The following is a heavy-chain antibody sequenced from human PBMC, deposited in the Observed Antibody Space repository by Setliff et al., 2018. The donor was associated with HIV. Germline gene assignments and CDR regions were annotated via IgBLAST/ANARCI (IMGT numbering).Heavy chain of an antibody. J-gene: IGHJ6*02. CDR3: ARQKVVAGTAGLYYYYGVDV. CDR1: GYRFPSYW. Sequence: PGESLKISCKGFGYRFPSYWIGWARHMPGKGLEWMGIIYPSASDTRYSPSFQGQVTISADKSISTAYLQWSSLKASDTAIYYCARQKVVAGTAGLYYYYGVDVWGQGTTVTVSS. D-gene: IGHD6-19*01. CDR2: IYPSASDT. V-gene: IGHV5-51*01.